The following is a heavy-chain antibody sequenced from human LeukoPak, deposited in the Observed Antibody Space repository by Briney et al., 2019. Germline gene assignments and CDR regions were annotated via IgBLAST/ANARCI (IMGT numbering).Heavy chain of an antibody. CDR2: ISSSSSYI. D-gene: IGHD5-12*01. Sequence: GESLRLSCAASGVTFSSYSMNWVRQAPGKGLEWVASISSSSSYIYYADSVKGRFIISRDNAKNSLYLQMNSLRAEDTAVYYCARDRNVDIVATGYYYGMDVWGKGTTVTVSS. J-gene: IGHJ6*04. CDR1: GVTFSSYS. CDR3: ARDRNVDIVATGYYYGMDV. V-gene: IGHV3-21*01.